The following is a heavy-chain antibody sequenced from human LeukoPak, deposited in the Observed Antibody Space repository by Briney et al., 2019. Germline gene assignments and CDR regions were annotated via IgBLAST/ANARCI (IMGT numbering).Heavy chain of an antibody. V-gene: IGHV1-46*01. J-gene: IGHJ4*02. CDR2: INPSGGST. Sequence: ASVKVSCKASGYTFTSYYMHWVRQAPGQGLEWMGIINPSGGSTSYAQKFQGRVTMTRDTSTSTVYMELSSLRSEDTAVYYCARDSSYFGYSLDFDYWGQGTLVTVSS. D-gene: IGHD5-18*01. CDR3: ARDSSYFGYSLDFDY. CDR1: GYTFTSYY.